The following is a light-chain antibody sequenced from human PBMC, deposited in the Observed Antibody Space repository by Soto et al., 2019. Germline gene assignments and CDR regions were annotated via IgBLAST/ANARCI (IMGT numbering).Light chain of an antibody. Sequence: DVVVTQSPNSLPVTLGQPASISCRSSQSLVYSDGNTYLNWFQQRPGQSPRRLMYGASTRASGIPARFSGSGSGTEFTLTISGLQSEDFAVYYCQHYDNWLWTFGQGTKV. CDR1: QSLVYSDGNTY. J-gene: IGKJ1*01. CDR3: QHYDNWLWT. V-gene: IGKV2-30*01. CDR2: GAS.